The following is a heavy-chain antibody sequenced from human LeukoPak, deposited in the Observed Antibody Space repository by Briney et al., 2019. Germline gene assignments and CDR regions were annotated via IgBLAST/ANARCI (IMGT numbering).Heavy chain of an antibody. D-gene: IGHD1-26*01. J-gene: IGHJ4*02. CDR1: GFTFSLYE. CDR2: ISSSGDTI. Sequence: GGSLRLSCAASGFTFSLYEINWVRQAPGKGLEWVSYISSSGDTIYYADSVKGRFTISRDNAKSSLSLQMNSLRVEDTAVYYCARMGSTSLDFWGQGTLVNVPS. V-gene: IGHV3-48*03. CDR3: ARMGSTSLDF.